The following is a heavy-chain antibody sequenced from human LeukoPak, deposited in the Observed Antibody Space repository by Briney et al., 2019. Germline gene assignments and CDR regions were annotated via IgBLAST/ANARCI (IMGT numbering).Heavy chain of an antibody. J-gene: IGHJ4*02. Sequence: SETLSLTCTVSGGSISSSSYYWGWIRQPPGKGLEWIGEIYHSGSTNYNPSLKSRVTISVDKSKNQFSLKLSSVTAADTAVYYCARLGDDILIDYWGQGTLVTVSS. D-gene: IGHD3-9*01. CDR2: IYHSGST. CDR3: ARLGDDILIDY. V-gene: IGHV4-39*07. CDR1: GGSISSSSYY.